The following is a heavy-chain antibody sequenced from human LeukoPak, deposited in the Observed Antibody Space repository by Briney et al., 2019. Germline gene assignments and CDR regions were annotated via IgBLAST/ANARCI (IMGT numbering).Heavy chain of an antibody. D-gene: IGHD2-21*01. CDR2: IRYDDSDK. CDR3: GPLIGGY. V-gene: IGHV3-30*02. Sequence: GSLRLSCAASGFSFSTSGMHWVRQAPGKGLEWVAFIRYDDSDKYYADSVRGRFTISRDNSKNTLYLQMHSLRPEDTAVYYCGPLIGGYWGQGARVTVSS. CDR1: GFSFSTSG. J-gene: IGHJ4*02.